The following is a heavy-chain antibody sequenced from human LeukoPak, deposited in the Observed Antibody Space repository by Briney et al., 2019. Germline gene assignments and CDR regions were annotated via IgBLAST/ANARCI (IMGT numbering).Heavy chain of an antibody. CDR1: GFTFSSYA. J-gene: IGHJ5*02. D-gene: IGHD3-10*01. CDR3: AGVGGSGSYYNPSWFDP. Sequence: GGSLRLSCAASGFTFSSYAMSWVRQAPGKGLEWVSAISGSGGSTYYADSVKGRFTISRDNSKNTLYLQMNSLRAEDTAVYYCAGVGGSGSYYNPSWFDPWGQGTLVTVSS. V-gene: IGHV3-23*01. CDR2: ISGSGGST.